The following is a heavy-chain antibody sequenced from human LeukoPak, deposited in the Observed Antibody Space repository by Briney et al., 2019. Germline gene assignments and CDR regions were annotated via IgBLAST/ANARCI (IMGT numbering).Heavy chain of an antibody. V-gene: IGHV1-3*01. Sequence: ASVTVSFTASGYTFTIYAMHWVRQAPGQRLEWMGWINAGNGNTKYSQKFQGRVTITRDTSASTAYMELSSLRSEDTAVYYCARAAYYYDSSGELDYWGQGTLVTVSS. CDR3: ARAAYYYDSSGELDY. CDR2: INAGNGNT. J-gene: IGHJ4*02. CDR1: GYTFTIYA. D-gene: IGHD3-22*01.